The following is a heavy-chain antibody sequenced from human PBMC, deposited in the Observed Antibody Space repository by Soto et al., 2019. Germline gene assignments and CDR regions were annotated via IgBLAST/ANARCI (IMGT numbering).Heavy chain of an antibody. D-gene: IGHD2-15*01. CDR2: IIPIFGTA. CDR3: ARDPSVVVVAATSAFDI. V-gene: IGHV1-69*12. J-gene: IGHJ3*02. CDR1: GGTFSSYA. Sequence: QVQLVQSGAEVKKPGSSVKVSCKASGGTFSSYAISWVRQAPGQGLEWMGGIIPIFGTANYAQKFQGRVTITADESTSTAYMELSSLRSEDTAVYYCARDPSVVVVAATSAFDIWGQGTMVTVSS.